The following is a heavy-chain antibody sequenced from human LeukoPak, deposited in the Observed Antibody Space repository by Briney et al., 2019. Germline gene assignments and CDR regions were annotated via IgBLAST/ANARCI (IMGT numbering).Heavy chain of an antibody. CDR2: INTNTGNP. J-gene: IGHJ5*02. Sequence: GASVKVSCKASGYTFTGYYMHWVRRAPGQGLEWMGWINTNTGNPTYAQGFTGRFVFSLDTSVSTAYLQIGSLKAEDTAVYYCARDAEPQYYDFWSGYWKWFDPWGQGTLVTVSS. D-gene: IGHD3-3*01. V-gene: IGHV7-4-1*01. CDR3: ARDAEPQYYDFWSGYWKWFDP. CDR1: GYTFTGYY.